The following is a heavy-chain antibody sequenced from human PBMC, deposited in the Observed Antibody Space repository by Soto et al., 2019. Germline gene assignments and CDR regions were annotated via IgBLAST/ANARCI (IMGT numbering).Heavy chain of an antibody. Sequence: QVQLQESGPGLVKPSETLSLTCTVSGGSVSSGSYYWSWIRQPPGKGLEWIGYIYYSGSTNYNPSRKSRVTISVDTSKNQFSLKLSSVTAADTAVYYCAREERIQLWSFDYWGQGTLVTVSS. D-gene: IGHD5-18*01. J-gene: IGHJ4*02. V-gene: IGHV4-61*01. CDR2: IYYSGST. CDR1: GGSVSSGSYY. CDR3: AREERIQLWSFDY.